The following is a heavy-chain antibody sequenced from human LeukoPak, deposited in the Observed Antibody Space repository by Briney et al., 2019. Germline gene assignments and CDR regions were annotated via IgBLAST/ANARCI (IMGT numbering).Heavy chain of an antibody. Sequence: ASVKVSCKASGYTFTSYDINWVRQATGQGVEWMGWMNPNSGNTGYAQKFQGRVTMTRNTSISTAYMELSSLRSEDTAVYYCAREQLEPRVNAFDIWGQGTMVTVSS. CDR3: AREQLEPRVNAFDI. D-gene: IGHD6-13*01. J-gene: IGHJ3*02. V-gene: IGHV1-8*01. CDR1: GYTFTSYD. CDR2: MNPNSGNT.